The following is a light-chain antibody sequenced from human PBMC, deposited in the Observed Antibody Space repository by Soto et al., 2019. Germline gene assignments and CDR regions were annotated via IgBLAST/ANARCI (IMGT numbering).Light chain of an antibody. CDR1: QSISSS. CDR2: GAS. V-gene: IGKV3-15*01. Sequence: EIIMTQSPATLSVSPGEIATLSFRSSQSISSSKLAWYQQKTGQAPRLLIFGASTRATGIPARFSGSGSGTEFTLTISSLQSEDFAVYYCQQYNNWPWTFGQGTKVDIK. CDR3: QQYNNWPWT. J-gene: IGKJ1*01.